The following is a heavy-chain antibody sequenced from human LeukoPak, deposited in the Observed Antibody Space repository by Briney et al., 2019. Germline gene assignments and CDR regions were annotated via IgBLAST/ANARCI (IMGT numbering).Heavy chain of an antibody. J-gene: IGHJ4*02. D-gene: IGHD3-10*01. CDR2: ISAYNGNT. Sequence: ASVKVSCKASGYTFTSYGISWVRRAPGQGLEWMGWISAYNGNTNYAQKLQGRVTMTTDTSTSTACMELRSLRSDDTAVYYCAREKEAGFGELLYYWGQGTLVSV. CDR1: GYTFTSYG. CDR3: AREKEAGFGELLYY. V-gene: IGHV1-18*01.